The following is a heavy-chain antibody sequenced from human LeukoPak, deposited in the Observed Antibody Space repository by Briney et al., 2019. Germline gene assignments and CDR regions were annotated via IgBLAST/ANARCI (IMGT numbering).Heavy chain of an antibody. CDR1: GYTFTSYG. CDR3: ARAGHDYSNYWFDP. D-gene: IGHD4-11*01. CDR2: MNPNSGNT. V-gene: IGHV1-8*01. Sequence: ASVKVSCKASGYTFTSYGINWVRQATGQGLEWMGWMNPNSGNTGYAQKFQGRVTMTRNTSISTAYMELSSLRSEDTAVYYCARAGHDYSNYWFDPWGQGTLVTVSS. J-gene: IGHJ5*02.